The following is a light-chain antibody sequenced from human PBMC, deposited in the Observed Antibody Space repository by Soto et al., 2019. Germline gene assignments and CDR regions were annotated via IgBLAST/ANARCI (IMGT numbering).Light chain of an antibody. CDR2: DAS. V-gene: IGKV3-11*01. CDR1: QSVSSY. CDR3: QQRSNWPPIT. J-gene: IGKJ5*01. Sequence: EIVLTQSPATLSLSPGERATLSCRASQSVSSYLLWYQQKPGQAPRLLIYDASNRATGIPARSSGSGSGTDFTLTISSLEPEDFAVYYCQQRSNWPPITFGQGTRLEIK.